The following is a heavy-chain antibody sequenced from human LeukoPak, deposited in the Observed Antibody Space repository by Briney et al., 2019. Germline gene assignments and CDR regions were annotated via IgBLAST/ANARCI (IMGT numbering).Heavy chain of an antibody. CDR2: FSGSGGST. D-gene: IGHD2/OR15-2a*01. V-gene: IGHV3-23*01. CDR1: GFTFSNYA. J-gene: IGHJ4*02. CDR3: ARSGLSRFGF. Sequence: PGGSLRLSCAASGFTFSNYAMSWVRQAPGKGLQWVSAFSGSGGSTYYADSVKGRFTISRDNSRNTLYLQMNSLRAEDTAVYYCARSGLSRFGFWGQGTLVTVSS.